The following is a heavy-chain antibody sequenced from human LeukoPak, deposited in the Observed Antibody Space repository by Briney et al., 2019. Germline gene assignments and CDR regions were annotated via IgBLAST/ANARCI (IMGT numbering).Heavy chain of an antibody. Sequence: GASVKVSCKASGYTFTGYYIHWVRQAPGQGLEWMGWINPDSGDTNYAQKLQGRVTMTTDTSTSTAYMELRSLRSDDTAVYYCARDNSYRYSSSWYSDYWGQGTLVTVSS. CDR1: GYTFTGYY. J-gene: IGHJ4*02. CDR2: INPDSGDT. D-gene: IGHD6-13*01. V-gene: IGHV1-18*04. CDR3: ARDNSYRYSSSWYSDY.